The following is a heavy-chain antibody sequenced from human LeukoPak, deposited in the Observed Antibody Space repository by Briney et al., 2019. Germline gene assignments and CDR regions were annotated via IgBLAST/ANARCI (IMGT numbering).Heavy chain of an antibody. CDR1: GDAFTGYY. CDR2: INPNNGGT. V-gene: IGHV1-2*04. J-gene: IGHJ6*02. CDR3: ARGEGYGGIYGMDV. D-gene: IGHD4-23*01. Sequence: ASVKVSCKASGDAFTGYYIHWVRQAPGQGLEWMGWINPNNGGTKYTQKSQGWVTMTRDTSSTTAYMEVSRLRSDDTAMYYCARGEGYGGIYGMDVWGQGTTVTVSS.